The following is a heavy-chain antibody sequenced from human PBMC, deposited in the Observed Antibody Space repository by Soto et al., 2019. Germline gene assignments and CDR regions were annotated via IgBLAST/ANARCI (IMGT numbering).Heavy chain of an antibody. CDR2: IIPIIGII. J-gene: IGHJ5*02. CDR3: AGDPDSHYNDSHASSYP. Sequence: GASVKVSWEASGDRFTDYKLHWVRQAPGQGLEWMGRIIPIIGIINYAQKFQGRVTISADKFTGTAYMELTGLRSDDTAVYYCAGDPDSHYNDSHASSYPWGQGTLVTVSS. CDR1: GDRFTDYK. D-gene: IGHD4-4*01. V-gene: IGHV1-69*04.